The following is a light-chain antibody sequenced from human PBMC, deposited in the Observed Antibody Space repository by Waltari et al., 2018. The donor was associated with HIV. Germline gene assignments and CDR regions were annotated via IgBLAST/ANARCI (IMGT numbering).Light chain of an antibody. V-gene: IGKV1-39*01. CDR1: QSISSY. J-gene: IGKJ2*01. CDR3: QQSYSTPDT. Sequence: DIQMTQSPSSLSASVGDRVTITCRASQSISSYLNWYQQKPGNGPKLLIYAASSLQSGVPSRFSGSGSGTDVTLTISSLQPEDFATYYCQQSYSTPDTFGQGTKREIK. CDR2: AAS.